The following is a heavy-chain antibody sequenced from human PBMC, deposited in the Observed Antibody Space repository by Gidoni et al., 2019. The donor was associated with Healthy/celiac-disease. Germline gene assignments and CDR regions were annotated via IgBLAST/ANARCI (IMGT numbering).Heavy chain of an antibody. Sequence: QVQLVQSGAEVKKPGSSVKVSCKASGGTFSSYAISWVRQAPGQGLEWMGRIIPILGIANYAQKFQGRVTITADKSTSTAYMELSSLRSEDTAVYYCATDRGVVTALIYYYYGMDVWGQGTTVTVSS. J-gene: IGHJ6*02. D-gene: IGHD2-21*02. V-gene: IGHV1-69*04. CDR1: GGTFSSYA. CDR3: ATDRGVVTALIYYYYGMDV. CDR2: IIPILGIA.